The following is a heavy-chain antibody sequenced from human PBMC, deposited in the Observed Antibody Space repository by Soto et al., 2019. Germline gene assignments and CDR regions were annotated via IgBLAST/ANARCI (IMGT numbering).Heavy chain of an antibody. CDR3: ASPKGFGDHHY. D-gene: IGHD3-10*01. J-gene: IGHJ4*02. CDR1: GGSISSSSYY. Sequence: QLQLQESGPGLVKPSETLSLTCTVSGGSISSSSYYWGWIRQPPGKGLEWIGSIYYSGSTYYNPSLKSRVTIPVDRSKNQFSRKRRSVTAADTDVYYCASPKGFGDHHYWGRGTLVTVSS. CDR2: IYYSGST. V-gene: IGHV4-39*01.